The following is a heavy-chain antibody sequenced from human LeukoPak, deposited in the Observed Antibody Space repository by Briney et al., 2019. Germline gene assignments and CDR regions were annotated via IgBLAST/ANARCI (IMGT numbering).Heavy chain of an antibody. J-gene: IGHJ4*02. CDR2: MYYSGST. CDR3: ARQYYDSTGYYYFDY. V-gene: IGHV4-39*01. D-gene: IGHD3-22*01. Sequence: TSETLSLTCTVSGDFITGSTDYWGWIRQPPGKGLEWIGSMYYSGSTYSNPSLRSRVTMSADTSKNQFSLNLKSVTAADTAVYYCARQYYDSTGYYYFDYWGQGTLVTVSS. CDR1: GDFITGSTDY.